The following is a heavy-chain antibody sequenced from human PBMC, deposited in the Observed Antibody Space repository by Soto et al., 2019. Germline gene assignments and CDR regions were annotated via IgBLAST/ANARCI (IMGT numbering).Heavy chain of an antibody. CDR1: GGSISSGGYY. CDR3: ARVGRLYYDFWSGYPGPFDY. Sequence: SETLSLTCTVSGGSISSGGYYWSWIRQHPGKGLEWIGYIYYSGSTYYNPSLKSRVTISVDTSKNQFSLKLSSVTAADTAVYYCARVGRLYYDFWSGYPGPFDYWGQGTLVTVSS. J-gene: IGHJ4*02. CDR2: IYYSGST. V-gene: IGHV4-31*03. D-gene: IGHD3-3*01.